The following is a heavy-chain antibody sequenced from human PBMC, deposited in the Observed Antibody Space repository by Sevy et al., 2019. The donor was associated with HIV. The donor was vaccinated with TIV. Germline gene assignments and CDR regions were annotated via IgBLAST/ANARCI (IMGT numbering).Heavy chain of an antibody. V-gene: IGHV3-23*01. CDR3: ARAFTGGYQQPFDY. J-gene: IGHJ4*02. Sequence: GGSLRLSCAASGFTFSSHAMSWVRQAPGKGLEWVSDISDSGTTTYYEDSVKGRFTISRDNSKNKLYLQMDGLRAEDTAIYYCARAFTGGYQQPFDYWGQGTLVTVSS. CDR2: ISDSGTTT. CDR1: GFTFSSHA. D-gene: IGHD1-26*01.